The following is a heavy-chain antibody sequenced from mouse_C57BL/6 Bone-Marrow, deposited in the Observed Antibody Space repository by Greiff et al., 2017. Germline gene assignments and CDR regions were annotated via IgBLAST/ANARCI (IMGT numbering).Heavy chain of an antibody. V-gene: IGHV5-12*01. CDR1: GFTFSDYY. D-gene: IGHD2-5*01. CDR3: ARMDYSNYDWFAY. Sequence: EVKVVESGGGLVQPGGSLKLSCAASGFTFSDYYMYWVRQTPEKRLEWVAYISNGGGSTYYPDTVKGRFTISRDNAKNTLYLQMSRLKSEDTAMYYCARMDYSNYDWFAYWGQGTLVTVSA. CDR2: ISNGGGST. J-gene: IGHJ3*01.